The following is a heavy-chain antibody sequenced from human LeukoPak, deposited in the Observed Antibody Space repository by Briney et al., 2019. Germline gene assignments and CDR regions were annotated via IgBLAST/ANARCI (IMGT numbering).Heavy chain of an antibody. Sequence: SGTLSLTCTVAGGSISSYYWSWIRQPPGKGLEWIGYIYYSGSTNYNPSLKSRVTISVDTSKNQFSLKLSSVTAADTAVYYCARATIRFYYYYMDVWGKGTTVTVSS. J-gene: IGHJ6*03. CDR1: GGSISSYY. CDR2: IYYSGST. V-gene: IGHV4-59*01. D-gene: IGHD5-12*01. CDR3: ARATIRFYYYYMDV.